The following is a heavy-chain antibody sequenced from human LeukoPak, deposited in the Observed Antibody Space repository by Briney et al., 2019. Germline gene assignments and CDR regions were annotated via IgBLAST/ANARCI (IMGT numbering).Heavy chain of an antibody. CDR3: ARGGGITGTTGPFDF. CDR2: INPSGGTT. D-gene: IGHD1-7*01. J-gene: IGHJ4*02. Sequence: ASVKVSCKASGGTFSSYAISWVRQAPGQGLEWMGIINPSGGTTSYAQKFQGRATMTRDTSTSTVYMELSSLRSEDTAIYYCARGGGITGTTGPFDFWGQGTLVTVSS. V-gene: IGHV1-46*01. CDR1: GGTFSSYA.